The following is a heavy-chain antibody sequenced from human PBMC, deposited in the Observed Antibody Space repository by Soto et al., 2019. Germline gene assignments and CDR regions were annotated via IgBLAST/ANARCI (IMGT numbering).Heavy chain of an antibody. Sequence: QVQLVESGGGVVQPGRSLRLSCAASGFTFSSYGMHWVRQAPGKGLEWVAVIWYDGSNKYYADSVKGRFTISRDNSKKALYLQMNSLRAEDTAVYYCARDCVPRTPMYYGMDVWGQGTTVTVSS. J-gene: IGHJ6*02. CDR1: GFTFSSYG. D-gene: IGHD6-6*01. V-gene: IGHV3-33*01. CDR2: IWYDGSNK. CDR3: ARDCVPRTPMYYGMDV.